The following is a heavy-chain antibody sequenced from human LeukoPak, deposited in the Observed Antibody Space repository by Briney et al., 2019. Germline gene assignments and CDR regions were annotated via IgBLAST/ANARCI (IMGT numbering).Heavy chain of an antibody. CDR3: AKVRGTYSSGFFFDY. Sequence: GGSLRLSCAASVFSFVDYAMHGVGPAPGKGLEWLSIISWNSGYIGYADSVKGRFTISRDNAKNSLYLQMDSLRAEDTAFYYCAKVRGTYSSGFFFDYWGQGTLVTVSS. CDR2: ISWNSGYI. J-gene: IGHJ4*02. CDR1: VFSFVDYA. D-gene: IGHD6-19*01. V-gene: IGHV3-9*01.